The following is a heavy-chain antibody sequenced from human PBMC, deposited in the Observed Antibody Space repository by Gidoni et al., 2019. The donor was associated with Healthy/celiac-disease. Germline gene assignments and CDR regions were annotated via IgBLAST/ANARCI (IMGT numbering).Heavy chain of an antibody. Sequence: QVQLHESGPGLVTPSGTLSLTCAVYGGSISRSNCWSWIRQPPGKGLEWIGEIDHSGSTNYNPSLKSRVTISVDKSKNQFSLKLSSVTDADTAVYYCARDLGSGYYSTKWPGDWGQGTLVTVSS. CDR3: ARDLGSGYYSTKWPGD. V-gene: IGHV4-4*02. J-gene: IGHJ4*02. CDR2: IDHSGST. D-gene: IGHD3-22*01. CDR1: GGSISRSNC.